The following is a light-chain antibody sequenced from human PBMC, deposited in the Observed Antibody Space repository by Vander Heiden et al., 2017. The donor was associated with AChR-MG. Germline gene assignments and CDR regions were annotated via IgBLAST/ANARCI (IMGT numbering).Light chain of an antibody. J-gene: IGLJ2*01. Sequence: QSALTQPASVSGSPGQPITISCSETSSDGGSYNLVSWYHHDPGKAPKLMIYEVSKRPSGVSNRFSGSKSGNTASLTISGRQAEDEADYYCCTYAGSSTYVVFGGGTKLTVL. CDR2: EVS. CDR3: CTYAGSSTYVV. V-gene: IGLV2-23*02. CDR1: SSDGGSYNL.